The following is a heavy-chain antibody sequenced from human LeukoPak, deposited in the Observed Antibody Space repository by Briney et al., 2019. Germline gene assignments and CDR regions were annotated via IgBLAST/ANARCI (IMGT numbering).Heavy chain of an antibody. Sequence: AGGSLRLSCAASGFTFSTYSMNWVRQAPGKGLEWVSYISSSSTIYYADSVKGRFTISRDDAKNSLYLQMNSLRDEDTAVYYCARGSGRNVMVDWWGQGTLVTVSS. V-gene: IGHV3-48*02. CDR2: ISSSSTI. CDR1: GFTFSTYS. D-gene: IGHD6-19*01. J-gene: IGHJ4*02. CDR3: ARGSGRNVMVDW.